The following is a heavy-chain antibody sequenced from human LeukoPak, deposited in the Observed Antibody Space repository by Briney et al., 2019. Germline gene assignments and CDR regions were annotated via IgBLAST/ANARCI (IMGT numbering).Heavy chain of an antibody. D-gene: IGHD2-15*01. Sequence: GGSLRLSCAASGFTFSTYSMNWVRQAPGKGLEWVSSISSGSSYIYYAGSVKGRFTISRDNAKNSLYLQMNSLRAEDTAVYYCARELYCSGGTCSNDYYYYYYMDVWGKGTTVTVSS. CDR1: GFTFSTYS. CDR3: ARELYCSGGTCSNDYYYYYYMDV. CDR2: ISSGSSYI. V-gene: IGHV3-21*01. J-gene: IGHJ6*03.